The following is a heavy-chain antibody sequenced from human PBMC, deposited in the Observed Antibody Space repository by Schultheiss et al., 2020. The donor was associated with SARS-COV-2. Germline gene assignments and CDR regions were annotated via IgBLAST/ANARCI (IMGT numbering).Heavy chain of an antibody. D-gene: IGHD1-1*01. CDR3: ARPNNDGYYYSYMDV. J-gene: IGHJ6*03. CDR2: ISGSGGST. V-gene: IGHV3-23*01. CDR1: GFTFSSYA. Sequence: GESLKISCAASGFTFSSYAMSWVRQAPGKGLEWVSAISGSGGSTYYADSVKGRFTISRDNSKNTLYLQMNSLRAEDTAVYYCARPNNDGYYYSYMDVWGKGTTVTVSS.